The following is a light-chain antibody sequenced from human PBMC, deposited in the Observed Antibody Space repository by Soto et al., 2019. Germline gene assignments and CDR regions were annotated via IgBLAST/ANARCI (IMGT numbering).Light chain of an antibody. V-gene: IGLV2-23*01. J-gene: IGLJ2*01. Sequence: QSALTQPASVSGSPGQSITISCTGTRSDVGSYNLVSWYQQHPGKAPKLMIYEATKRPSGVSNRFSGSKSGNTASMTISGLQAEDEADYYGCSYALSATAVCGGGTKVTVL. CDR3: CSYALSATAV. CDR1: RSDVGSYNL. CDR2: EAT.